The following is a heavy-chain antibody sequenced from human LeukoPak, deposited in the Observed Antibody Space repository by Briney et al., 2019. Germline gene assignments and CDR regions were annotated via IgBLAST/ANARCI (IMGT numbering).Heavy chain of an antibody. CDR1: GGSISSSNW. J-gene: IGHJ4*02. Sequence: TPSETLSLTCAVSGGSISSSNWWSWVRQPPGKGLEWIGEIYHSGSTNYNPSLKSRVTISVDTSKNQFPLKLSSVTAADTAVYYCARLTRQQPYYFDYWGQGTLVTVSS. CDR3: ARLTRQQPYYFDY. CDR2: IYHSGST. V-gene: IGHV4-4*02. D-gene: IGHD6-13*01.